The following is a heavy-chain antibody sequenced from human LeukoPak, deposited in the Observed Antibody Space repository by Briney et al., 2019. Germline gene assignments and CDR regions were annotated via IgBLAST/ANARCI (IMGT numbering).Heavy chain of an antibody. CDR3: AKTLFYDRGHETFQH. D-gene: IGHD2/OR15-2a*01. CDR1: GFTFSSYA. V-gene: IGHV3-64*01. CDR2: ISSNGGGT. Sequence: GGSLRLSCAASGFTFSSYAMHWVRQAPGKGLEYVSAISSNGGGTYYANSVKGRFTISRDNSKNTLYLQMGSLRAEDMAVYYCAKTLFYDRGHETFQHWGQGTLVTVSS. J-gene: IGHJ1*01.